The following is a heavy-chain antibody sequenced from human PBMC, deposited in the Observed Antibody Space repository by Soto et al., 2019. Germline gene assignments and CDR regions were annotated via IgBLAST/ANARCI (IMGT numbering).Heavy chain of an antibody. V-gene: IGHV1-18*01. CDR3: AKADSNYAGRFSYSYVDV. CDR2: ISGYNGNT. J-gene: IGHJ6*03. Sequence: QVQLVQSGTEVKKPGGSVKVSCRASGYTFTSYGISWVPQAPGQGPEWMGWISGYNGNTHYAQKFQGKVTMTTDTSTSTAYMELRSLRSDDTAVYYCAKADSNYAGRFSYSYVDVWGNGTLVTVSS. D-gene: IGHD4-4*01. CDR1: GYTFTSYG.